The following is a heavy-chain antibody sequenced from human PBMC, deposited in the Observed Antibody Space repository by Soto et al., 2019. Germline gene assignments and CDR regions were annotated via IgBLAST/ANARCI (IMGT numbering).Heavy chain of an antibody. Sequence: ASVKGLEWVGRIRSKANSYATAYAASVKGRFTISRDDSKNTAYLQMNSLKTEDTAVYYCTRHGDYYGSGSHSPDYYYYYGMDVWGQGTTVTVSS. CDR3: TRHGDYYGSGSHSPDYYYYYGMDV. CDR2: IRSKANSYAT. J-gene: IGHJ6*02. V-gene: IGHV3-73*01. D-gene: IGHD3-10*01.